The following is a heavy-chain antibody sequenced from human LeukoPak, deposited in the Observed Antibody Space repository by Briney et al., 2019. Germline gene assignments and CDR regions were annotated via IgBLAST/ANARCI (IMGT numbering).Heavy chain of an antibody. CDR3: ARPSSDGSYYY. D-gene: IGHD1-26*01. CDR2: IYSSGSSP. J-gene: IGHJ4*02. CDR1: GDSISSTSYY. V-gene: IGHV4-39*01. Sequence: SETLSLTRTVSGDSISSTSYYWGWIRQPPGKGLEWIGSIYSSGSSPSYNPSLKSRVTISVGTSKNLFSLRLSSVTAADTAVYYCARPSSDGSYYYWGQGTLVTVSS.